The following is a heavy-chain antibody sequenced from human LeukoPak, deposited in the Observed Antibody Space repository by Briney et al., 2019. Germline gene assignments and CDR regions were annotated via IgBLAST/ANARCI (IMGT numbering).Heavy chain of an antibody. CDR3: ARGGGVDAAMALDY. CDR2: ISSSSSYI. D-gene: IGHD5-18*01. V-gene: IGHV3-21*01. Sequence: PGGSLRLSCAASGFTFSSYSMNWVRQAPGKGLEWVSSISSSSSYIYYADSVKGRFTISRDNAKNSLYLQMNRLRADASAVYYCARGGGVDAAMALDYWGQGTLVAVSS. CDR1: GFTFSSYS. J-gene: IGHJ4*02.